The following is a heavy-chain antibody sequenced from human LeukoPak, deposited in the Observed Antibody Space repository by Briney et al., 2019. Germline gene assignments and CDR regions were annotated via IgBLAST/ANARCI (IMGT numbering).Heavy chain of an antibody. CDR3: ASQYYDFWSGYSPFDY. J-gene: IGHJ4*02. CDR1: GYTFTSYA. CDR2: INAGNGNT. D-gene: IGHD3-3*01. V-gene: IGHV1-3*01. Sequence: ASVEVSCKASGYTFTSYAMHWVRQAPGQRLEWMGWINAGNGNTKYSQEFQGRVTMTRDTSISTAYMELSRLRSDDTAVYYCASQYYDFWSGYSPFDYWGQGTLVTVSS.